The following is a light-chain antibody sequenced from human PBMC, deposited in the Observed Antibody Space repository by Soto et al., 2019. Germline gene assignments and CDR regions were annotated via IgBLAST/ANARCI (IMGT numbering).Light chain of an antibody. CDR2: GAS. CDR1: QTVSVN. Sequence: EIAMTQSPATLSVSPGERATLSCRASQTVSVNLAWYQQKPGQAPRLLIYGASTRATGVPARFSGSGSGTEFTLTISSLQSEDFAVYYCQQYNDWPPFTFGPGTRVDIK. J-gene: IGKJ3*01. CDR3: QQYNDWPPFT. V-gene: IGKV3-15*01.